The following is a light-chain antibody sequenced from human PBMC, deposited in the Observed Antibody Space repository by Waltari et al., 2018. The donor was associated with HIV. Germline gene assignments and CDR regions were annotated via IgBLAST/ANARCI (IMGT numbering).Light chain of an antibody. J-gene: IGLJ2*01. CDR2: DVH. Sequence: QSALTQPRSVSGSPGQSVTISCTGTSSDVGGYNYVSWYQHHPNKGPKLLIYDVHKRPSWVLDRFSGSKAGNTASLTISGLQAEDEADYYCCSYADTYFVLFGGRTKLTVL. CDR1: SSDVGGYNY. CDR3: CSYADTYFVL. V-gene: IGLV2-11*01.